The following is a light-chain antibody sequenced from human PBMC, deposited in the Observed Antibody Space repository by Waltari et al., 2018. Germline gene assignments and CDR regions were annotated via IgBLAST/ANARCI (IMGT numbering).Light chain of an antibody. J-gene: IGKJ1*01. Sequence: AIQMTQSPSSFSASAGDRVTITCRASQTVGSYLAWYQQKPGKAPKLLIFAASTLQSGVPSRFRGSGSGTDFTLTISCLQSEDFATYFCQHYYNYPWTFGQGTKVEVK. CDR2: AAS. CDR1: QTVGSY. V-gene: IGKV1-8*01. CDR3: QHYYNYPWT.